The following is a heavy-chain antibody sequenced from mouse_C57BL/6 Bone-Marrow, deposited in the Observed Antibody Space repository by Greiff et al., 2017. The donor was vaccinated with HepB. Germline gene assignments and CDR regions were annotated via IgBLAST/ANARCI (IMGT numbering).Heavy chain of an antibody. V-gene: IGHV1-78*01. D-gene: IGHD2-2*01. CDR3: AREGAMVTTGYYFDY. J-gene: IGHJ2*01. Sequence: VKLMESDAELVKPGASVKISCKVSGYTFTDHTIHWMKQRPEQGLEWIGYIYPRDGSTKYNEKFKGKATLTADKSSSTAYMQLNSLTSEDSAVYFCAREGAMVTTGYYFDYWGQGTTLTVSS. CDR1: GYTFTDHT. CDR2: IYPRDGST.